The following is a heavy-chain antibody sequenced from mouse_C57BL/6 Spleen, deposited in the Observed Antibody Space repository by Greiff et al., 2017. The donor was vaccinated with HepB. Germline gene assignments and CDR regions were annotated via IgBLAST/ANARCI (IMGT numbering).Heavy chain of an antibody. Sequence: QVQLQQSGAELVKPGASVKLSCKASGYTFTSYWMHWVKQRPGQGLEWIGMIHPNSGSTNYNEKFKSKATLTVDKSSSTAYMQLSSLTSEDSAVYYCARGEDYYGSSDYFDYWGQGTTLTVSS. D-gene: IGHD1-1*01. CDR2: IHPNSGST. J-gene: IGHJ2*01. V-gene: IGHV1-64*01. CDR1: GYTFTSYW. CDR3: ARGEDYYGSSDYFDY.